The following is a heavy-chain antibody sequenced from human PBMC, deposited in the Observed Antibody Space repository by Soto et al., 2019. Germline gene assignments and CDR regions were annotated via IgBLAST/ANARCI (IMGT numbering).Heavy chain of an antibody. V-gene: IGHV1-69*14. CDR1: GGTFGNCA. J-gene: IGHJ6*02. Sequence: QVQLVQSGAKVKKPGSSVKVSCKASGGTFGNCAISWVRQAPGQGLEWIGGIIPVFNTANYAQKFQGRVTITADKLTNTAYMELISLRSEDTAIYYCARDEDWLRSPLLKYGMDVWGQGTTLTVSS. D-gene: IGHD3-9*01. CDR3: ARDEDWLRSPLLKYGMDV. CDR2: IIPVFNTA.